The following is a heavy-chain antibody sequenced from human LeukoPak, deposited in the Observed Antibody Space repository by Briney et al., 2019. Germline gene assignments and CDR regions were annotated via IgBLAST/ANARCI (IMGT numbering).Heavy chain of an antibody. V-gene: IGHV4-39*01. CDR2: IYYSGST. CDR1: GGSISSSSHY. J-gene: IGHJ4*02. D-gene: IGHD2-15*01. CDR3: ARHWAYCSGGTCYSFDD. Sequence: SETLSLTCIVSGGSISSSSHYWGXIRQPPGKGLEWIGSIYYSGSTYYSPSLKSRVTISVDTSKNQFSLKLRSVTAADTAVYHCARHWAYCSGGTCYSFDDWGQGTLVTVSS.